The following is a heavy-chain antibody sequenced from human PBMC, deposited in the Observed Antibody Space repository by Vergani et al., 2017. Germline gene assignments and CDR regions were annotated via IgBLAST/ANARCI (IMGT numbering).Heavy chain of an antibody. J-gene: IGHJ3*02. V-gene: IGHV4-61*02. CDR1: GGSISSGSYY. Sequence: QVQLQESGPGLVKPSQTLSLTCTVSGGSISSGSYYWSWIRQPAGKGLEWIGRIYTSGSTNYNPALNRRVTVSVDTSKNQFSLQLSSVTAADTAVYCWARENDWGYAFDIWGQGTMVTVSS. CDR3: ARENDWGYAFDI. CDR2: IYTSGST. D-gene: IGHD7-27*01.